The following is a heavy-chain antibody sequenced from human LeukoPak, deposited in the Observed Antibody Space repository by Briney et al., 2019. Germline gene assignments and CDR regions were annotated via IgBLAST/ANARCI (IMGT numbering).Heavy chain of an antibody. Sequence: PGGTLRLSCAASGFTFSNYGMSWVRQAPGKGLEWVSGISGSGGSTYYADSVKGRFTISRDNSKNTLYLQMNGLRDEDTALYYCAGRSGYSPYYFDYWGQGTLVTVSS. CDR3: AGRSGYSPYYFDY. V-gene: IGHV3-23*01. D-gene: IGHD3-22*01. J-gene: IGHJ4*02. CDR2: ISGSGGST. CDR1: GFTFSNYG.